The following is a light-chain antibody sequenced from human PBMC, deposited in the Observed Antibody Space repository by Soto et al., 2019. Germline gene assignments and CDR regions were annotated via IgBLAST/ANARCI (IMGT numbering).Light chain of an antibody. Sequence: DIQRTQSPSSVSASIGDTVTITCRASQDINVYLNWYQQKPGEVPKLLIYSASTLHSGVPSRFTGSGSETDFTLTIRSLQPEDFATYYCQQSYSGPYTFGQGTKVDIK. CDR3: QQSYSGPYT. CDR1: QDINVY. V-gene: IGKV1-39*01. J-gene: IGKJ2*01. CDR2: SAS.